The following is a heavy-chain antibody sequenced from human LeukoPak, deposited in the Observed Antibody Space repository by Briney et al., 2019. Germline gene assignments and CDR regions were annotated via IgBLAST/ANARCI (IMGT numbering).Heavy chain of an antibody. CDR2: IYYSGST. Sequence: SETLSLTCTVSGGSISSSSYYWGWIRQPPGKGLEWIGSIYYSGSTYYNPSLKSRVTISVDTSKNQFSLKLSSVTAADTAVYYRARHMALWFGEPWFDPWGQGTLVTVSS. J-gene: IGHJ5*02. CDR1: GGSISSSSYY. CDR3: ARHMALWFGEPWFDP. V-gene: IGHV4-39*01. D-gene: IGHD3-10*01.